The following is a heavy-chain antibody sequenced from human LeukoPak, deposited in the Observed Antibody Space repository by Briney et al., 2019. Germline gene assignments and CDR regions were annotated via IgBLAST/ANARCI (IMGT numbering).Heavy chain of an antibody. Sequence: GESLKISCKGSGYSFTSYWIGWVRQMPGKGLEWMGIIYPGDSDTRYSPSFQGQVTISADKSISTAYLQWSSLKASDTAMYYCARQGGPDSSGYPRVPLDIWGQGTMVTVSS. V-gene: IGHV5-51*01. CDR3: ARQGGPDSSGYPRVPLDI. CDR1: GYSFTSYW. D-gene: IGHD3-22*01. J-gene: IGHJ3*02. CDR2: IYPGDSDT.